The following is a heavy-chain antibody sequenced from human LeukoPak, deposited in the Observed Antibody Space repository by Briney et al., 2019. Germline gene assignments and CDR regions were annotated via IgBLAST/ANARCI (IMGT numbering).Heavy chain of an antibody. V-gene: IGHV1-46*01. CDR1: GYTFTNYY. D-gene: IGHD6-13*01. J-gene: IGHJ4*02. Sequence: ASVKVSCKASGYTFTNYYMHWVRQAPGQGLEWMGIINPSGGSTSYAQTFQGRVTMTRDMSTSTVYMELSSLRSEDTAIYYGAGGGRGVPGAIAAVKGFDYWGQGTLVTVSS. CDR2: INPSGGST. CDR3: AGGGRGVPGAIAAVKGFDY.